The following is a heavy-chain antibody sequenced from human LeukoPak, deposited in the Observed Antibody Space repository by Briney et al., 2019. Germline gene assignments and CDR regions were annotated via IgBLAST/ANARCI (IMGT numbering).Heavy chain of an antibody. CDR2: INNDGSST. CDR1: GFTLSSYW. V-gene: IGHV3-74*01. J-gene: IGHJ6*04. Sequence: QSGGSLRLSCAASGFTLSSYWMHWVRQAPGKGLVWVSRINNDGSSTNYADSVKGRFTISRDNAKNSLYLQMNSLRAEDTAVYYCAELGITMIGGVWGKGTTVTISS. D-gene: IGHD3-10*02. CDR3: AELGITMIGGV.